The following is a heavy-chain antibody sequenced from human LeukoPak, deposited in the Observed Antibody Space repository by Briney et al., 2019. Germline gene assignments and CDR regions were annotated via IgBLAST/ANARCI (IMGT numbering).Heavy chain of an antibody. V-gene: IGHV4-34*01. CDR1: GGSFSGYY. J-gene: IGHJ5*02. CDR3: ARGLRVRGVIIEMFDP. D-gene: IGHD3-10*01. CDR2: INHSGST. Sequence: SETLSLTCALYGGSFSGYYWGWIRQPPGKGLEWIGEINHSGSTNYNPSLKSRVTISVDTSKNQFSLKLSSVTAADTAVYYCARGLRVRGVIIEMFDPWGQGTLVTVSS.